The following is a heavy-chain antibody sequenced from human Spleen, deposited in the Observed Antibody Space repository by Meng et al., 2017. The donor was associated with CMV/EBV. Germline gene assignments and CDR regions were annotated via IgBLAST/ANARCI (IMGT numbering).Heavy chain of an antibody. CDR2: INPNSGGT. Sequence: CKASGYTFTGYYMHWVRRAPGQGLEWMGWINPNSGGTNYAQKFQGRVTMTRDTSISTAYMELSRLRSDDTAVYYCARTTSWEKYYFDYWGQGTLVTVSS. V-gene: IGHV1-2*02. J-gene: IGHJ4*02. D-gene: IGHD2-2*01. CDR1: GYTFTGYY. CDR3: ARTTSWEKYYFDY.